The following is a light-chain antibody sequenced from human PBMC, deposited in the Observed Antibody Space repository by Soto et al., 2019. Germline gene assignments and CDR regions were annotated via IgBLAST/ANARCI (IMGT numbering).Light chain of an antibody. CDR1: SSNIGAGYD. CDR3: QSYDRSLSGSV. J-gene: IGLJ1*01. CDR2: GND. V-gene: IGLV1-40*01. Sequence: QSVLTQPPSVSGAPGQGVTISCTGSSSNIGAGYDVHWYQQLPGAAPKLLIFGNDNRPSGVPDRSSGSRSGTSASLAITGLQAEDEADYYCQSYDRSLSGSVFGAGTKLTVL.